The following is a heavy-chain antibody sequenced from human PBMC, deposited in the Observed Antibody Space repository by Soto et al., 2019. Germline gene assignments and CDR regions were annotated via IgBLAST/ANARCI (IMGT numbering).Heavy chain of an antibody. Sequence: GGSLRLSCAASGFTFSSYAMHWVRQAPGKGLEWVAVISYDGSNKYYADSVKGRFTISRDNSKNTLYLQMNSLRAEDTAVYYCARASIVGATVGVDYWGQGXLVTVSS. V-gene: IGHV3-30-3*01. D-gene: IGHD1-26*01. J-gene: IGHJ4*02. CDR3: ARASIVGATVGVDY. CDR1: GFTFSSYA. CDR2: ISYDGSNK.